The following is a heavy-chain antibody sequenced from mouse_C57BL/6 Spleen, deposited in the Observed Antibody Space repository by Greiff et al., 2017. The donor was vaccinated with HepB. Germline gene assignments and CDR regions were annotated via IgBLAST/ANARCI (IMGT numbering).Heavy chain of an antibody. D-gene: IGHD1-1*01. J-gene: IGHJ4*01. Sequence: VQLKQSGPELVKPGASVKISCKASGYTFTDYYMNWVKQSHGKSLEWIGDINPNNGGTSYNQKFKGKATLTVDKSSSTAYMELRSLTSEDSAVYYCARDYYGSSYDYAMDYWGQGTSVTVSS. CDR3: ARDYYGSSYDYAMDY. CDR2: INPNNGGT. CDR1: GYTFTDYY. V-gene: IGHV1-26*01.